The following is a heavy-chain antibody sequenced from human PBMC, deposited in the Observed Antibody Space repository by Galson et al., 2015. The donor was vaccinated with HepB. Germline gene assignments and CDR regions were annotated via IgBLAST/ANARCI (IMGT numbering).Heavy chain of an antibody. CDR3: ARDLEDGYNLLSGMDV. CDR2: IIPIFGTA. D-gene: IGHD5-24*01. J-gene: IGHJ6*02. Sequence: SVKVSCKASGGTFSSYAISWVRQAPGQGLEWMGGIIPIFGTANYAQKFQGRVTITADESTSTAYMELSSLRSEDTAVYYCARDLEDGYNLLSGMDVWGQGTTVTVSS. V-gene: IGHV1-69*13. CDR1: GGTFSSYA.